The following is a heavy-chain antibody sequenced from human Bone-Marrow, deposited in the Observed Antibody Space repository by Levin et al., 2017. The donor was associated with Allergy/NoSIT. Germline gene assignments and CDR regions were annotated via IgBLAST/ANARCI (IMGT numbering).Heavy chain of an antibody. CDR3: ARAAGGYGMDV. D-gene: IGHD1-1*01. CDR2: LYSGAST. CDR1: GGSISNYY. Sequence: ESLKISCIVSGGSISNYYWSWIRQAPGKGLEWIGYLYSGASTNYNPSLKSRVTISVDRSKNHLSLKLTSVTAADTAVYYCARAAGGYGMDVWGHGTTVTVSS. V-gene: IGHV4-4*08. J-gene: IGHJ6*02.